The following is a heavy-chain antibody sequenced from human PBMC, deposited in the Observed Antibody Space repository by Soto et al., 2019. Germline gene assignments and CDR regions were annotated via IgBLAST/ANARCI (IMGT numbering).Heavy chain of an antibody. D-gene: IGHD1-26*01. CDR3: ARVRTEDRTGELYY. Sequence: QVQLQQWGAGLLKPSETLSLTCAVYGGSFSGYYWSWIRQPPGKGLEWIGEINHSGSTNYNPSLKSRVTISVDTSKNQFSLKLSSVTVADTAVYYCARVRTEDRTGELYYWGQGTLVTVSS. CDR1: GGSFSGYY. J-gene: IGHJ4*02. V-gene: IGHV4-34*01. CDR2: INHSGST.